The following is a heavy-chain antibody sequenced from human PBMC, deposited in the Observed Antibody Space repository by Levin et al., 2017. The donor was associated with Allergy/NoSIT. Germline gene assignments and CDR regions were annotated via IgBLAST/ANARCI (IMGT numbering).Heavy chain of an antibody. V-gene: IGHV4-30-4*01. CDR1: GVSLSSGDYY. Sequence: SQTLSLTCTVSGVSLSSGDYYWSWIRQPPGKGLEWIGYVYHTGATYYNPSLKTRLTMSVDTSKNQFSLNLNSVTVADTAVYYCGRGNRGIDYWGQGTLVTVSS. J-gene: IGHJ4*02. CDR2: VYHTGAT. CDR3: GRGNRGIDY.